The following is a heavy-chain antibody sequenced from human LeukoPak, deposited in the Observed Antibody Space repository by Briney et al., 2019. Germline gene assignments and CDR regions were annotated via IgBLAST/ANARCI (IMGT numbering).Heavy chain of an antibody. CDR2: IYYKGDT. D-gene: IGHD6-13*01. V-gene: IGHV4-59*13. CDR3: ARGLRLQQPLDAFDI. J-gene: IGHJ3*02. CDR1: GASISDYF. Sequence: PSETLSLTCTVSGASISDYFWSWIRQSPGKGLEWIGYIYYKGDTNYNPSLTSRVTISMNTSKNQFFLKLKSVTSADTAVYYCARGLRLQQPLDAFDIWGQGTMVTVSS.